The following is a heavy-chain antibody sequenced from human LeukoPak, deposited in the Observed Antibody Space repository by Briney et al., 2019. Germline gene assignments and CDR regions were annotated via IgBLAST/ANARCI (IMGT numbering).Heavy chain of an antibody. CDR3: ASIPPGVVVTV. V-gene: IGHV4-34*01. D-gene: IGHD2-21*02. Sequence: PSETLSLTCAVYGGSFSGYYWSWIRQPPGKGLEWIGEINHSGSTNYNPSLKSRVTISVDTSKNQFSLKLSSVTAADTAVYYCASIPPGVVVTVWGQGTLVTVSS. CDR2: INHSGST. J-gene: IGHJ4*02. CDR1: GGSFSGYY.